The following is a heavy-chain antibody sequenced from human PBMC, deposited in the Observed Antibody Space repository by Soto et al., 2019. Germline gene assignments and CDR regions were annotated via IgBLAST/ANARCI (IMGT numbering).Heavy chain of an antibody. J-gene: IGHJ6*02. Sequence: QVQLVQSGAEVKKPGASVKVSCKASGYTFTTYGISWVRQAPGQGLEWIGWISAYNGNTNYAQKIQGRVTMTTDTSTSTAYMELRSLRSDDTAVYYCARQQWLYYYYGMDVWGQGTTVTVSS. CDR2: ISAYNGNT. CDR3: ARQQWLYYYYGMDV. V-gene: IGHV1-18*01. D-gene: IGHD6-19*01. CDR1: GYTFTTYG.